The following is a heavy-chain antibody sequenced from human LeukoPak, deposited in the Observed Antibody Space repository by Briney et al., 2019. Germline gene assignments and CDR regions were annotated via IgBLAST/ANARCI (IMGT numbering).Heavy chain of an antibody. CDR1: GFIVSSNY. Sequence: GGSLRLSCAASGFIVSSNYMSWVRQAPGKGLEWISVIYSGGSAYYADSVKGRFTVSRDISKNTLYFQMNSLKVEDTAVYYCARVNIVTTTCDHWGQGTLVTVSS. CDR2: IYSGGSA. V-gene: IGHV3-53*01. D-gene: IGHD5-12*01. J-gene: IGHJ4*02. CDR3: ARVNIVTTTCDH.